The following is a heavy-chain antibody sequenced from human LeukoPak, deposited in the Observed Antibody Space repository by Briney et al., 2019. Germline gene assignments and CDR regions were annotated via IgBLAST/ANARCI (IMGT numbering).Heavy chain of an antibody. CDR2: IPYDGSDE. CDR3: AKHHYSGSSGYYFFDY. CDR1: GFASSNFG. Sequence: GGSLRLSCAASGFASSNFGLHWVRQDPGKGLEWVAFIPYDGSDEYYADSVKGRFTISRDNSKNTLYLQVNSLRAEDTAVYYCAKHHYSGSSGYYFFDYWGQGTLVTVSS. D-gene: IGHD3-22*01. J-gene: IGHJ4*02. V-gene: IGHV3-30*02.